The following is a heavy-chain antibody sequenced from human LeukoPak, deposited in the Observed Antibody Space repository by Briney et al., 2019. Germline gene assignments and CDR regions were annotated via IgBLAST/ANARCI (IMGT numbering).Heavy chain of an antibody. CDR1: GFSSSDYT. J-gene: IGHJ4*02. Sequence: GGSLRLSCAASGFSSSDYTMNWVRQSPGKGLEWVSGINRNGGSTDYADSVKGRFTISRDNAKNSHFLQMSSLRVDDTALYYCARGFRNGPFDCWGQGTLVTVSS. D-gene: IGHD2-8*01. CDR2: INRNGGST. CDR3: ARGFRNGPFDC. V-gene: IGHV3-20*04.